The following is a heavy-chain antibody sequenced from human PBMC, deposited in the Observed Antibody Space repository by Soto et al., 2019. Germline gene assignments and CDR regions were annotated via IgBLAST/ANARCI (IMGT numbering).Heavy chain of an antibody. D-gene: IGHD2-15*01. CDR3: ARDPRFCSGGSCYYFDY. CDR2: INPNSGGT. Sequence: QVQLVQSGAEVKKPGASVKVSCKASGYTFTGYYMHWVRQAPGQGLEWMGWINPNSGGTNYAQKCQGRVTMTRDTSISTAYMELSRLRSDDTAVYYCARDPRFCSGGSCYYFDYWGQGTLVTVSS. CDR1: GYTFTGYY. J-gene: IGHJ4*02. V-gene: IGHV1-2*02.